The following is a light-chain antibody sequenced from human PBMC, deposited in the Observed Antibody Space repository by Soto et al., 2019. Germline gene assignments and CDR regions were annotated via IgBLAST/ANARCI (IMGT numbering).Light chain of an antibody. Sequence: DIQMTQSPSSLSASVGDRVTITCRASQSIDNYLNWYHQKPGKAPKVLISAASSLQSGVPSRFSGSGSVTDFTLIISSLQPEDIGTYYCQQSYSTPHTFGGGTKVEIK. J-gene: IGKJ4*01. V-gene: IGKV1-39*01. CDR2: AAS. CDR3: QQSYSTPHT. CDR1: QSIDNY.